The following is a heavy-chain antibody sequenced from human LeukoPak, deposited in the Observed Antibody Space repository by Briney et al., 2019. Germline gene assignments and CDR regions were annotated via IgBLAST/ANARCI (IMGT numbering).Heavy chain of an antibody. J-gene: IGHJ6*03. CDR3: GRDALVGYFSYYYMDV. D-gene: IGHD2-15*01. CDR1: GGSISSHY. V-gene: IGHV4-59*11. CDR2: ISNSGST. Sequence: SETLSLTCTVSGGSISSHYWTWIRQSPVKGLEWIGDISNSGSTSRNPSLKSRVTISIDTSKNQFSLKLSSVTAADTAVYYCGRDALVGYFSYYYMDVWGKGTTVTVSS.